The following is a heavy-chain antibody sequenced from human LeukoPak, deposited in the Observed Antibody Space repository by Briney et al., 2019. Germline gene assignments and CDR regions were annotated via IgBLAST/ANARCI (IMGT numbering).Heavy chain of an antibody. D-gene: IGHD3-22*01. V-gene: IGHV4-34*01. CDR2: INHSGST. CDR1: GGSFSGYY. Sequence: SETLSLTCAVYGGSFSGYYWSWIRQPPGKGLEWVGEINHSGSTNYNPSLKSRVTISVDTSKNQFSLKLSSVTAADTAVYYCARRRSYYDSSGYSDYWGQEPWSPSPQ. J-gene: IGHJ4*01. CDR3: ARRRSYYDSSGYSDY.